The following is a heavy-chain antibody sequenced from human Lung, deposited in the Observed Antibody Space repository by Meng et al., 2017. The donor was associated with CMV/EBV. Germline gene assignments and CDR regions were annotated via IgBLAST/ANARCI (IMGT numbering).Heavy chain of an antibody. Sequence: ASVKVSCKASVHSFNDYDIHWVRRAPGQGLEWMGRINSYGGGTNYAQQFRGRVTMTRDTSTDTAYMELSRLTSDDTAVYYCARDGSLNGPNYYYYNGVAVWGLGTTVTVSS. CDR3: ARDGSLNGPNYYYYNGVAV. D-gene: IGHD2-2*03. CDR2: INSYGGGT. V-gene: IGHV1-2*06. CDR1: VHSFNDYD. J-gene: IGHJ6*02.